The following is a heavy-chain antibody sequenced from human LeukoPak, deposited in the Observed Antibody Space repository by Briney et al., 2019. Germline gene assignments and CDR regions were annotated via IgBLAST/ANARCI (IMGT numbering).Heavy chain of an antibody. J-gene: IGHJ4*02. CDR3: ARGGMITFGGVIGDFDY. D-gene: IGHD3-16*02. CDR1: GFTFSSCW. V-gene: IGHV3-7*01. Sequence: PGGSLRLSCAASGFTFSSCWMSWVRQAPGKGLEWVANIKQDGSEKYYVDSVKGRFTISRDNAKNSLYLQMNSLRAEDTAVYYCARGGMITFGGVIGDFDYWGQGTLVTVSS. CDR2: IKQDGSEK.